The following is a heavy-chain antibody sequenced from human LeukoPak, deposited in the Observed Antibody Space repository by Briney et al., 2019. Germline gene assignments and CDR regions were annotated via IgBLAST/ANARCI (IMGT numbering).Heavy chain of an antibody. Sequence: GGSLRLSCSPSGFTFSYYAMHWVRQAAGKGLEVVSGISSNGGSTYYADSLKGRFTVSRDNSNNTLYLQMSSLRAEDTAIYYCAKGPTYDSLPYYFDYWGQGTLVTVSS. J-gene: IGHJ4*02. CDR2: ISSNGGST. D-gene: IGHD3-22*01. CDR1: GFTFSYYA. CDR3: AKGPTYDSLPYYFDY. V-gene: IGHV3-64D*09.